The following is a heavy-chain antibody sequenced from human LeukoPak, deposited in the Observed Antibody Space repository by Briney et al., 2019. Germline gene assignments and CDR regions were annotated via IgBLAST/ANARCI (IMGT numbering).Heavy chain of an antibody. J-gene: IGHJ4*02. V-gene: IGHV1-69*06. CDR2: IIPIFSTA. CDR1: GGTFSSYA. Sequence: ASVKVSCKASGGTFSSYAISWVRQAPGQGLEWMGGIIPIFSTANYAQKFQGIVTITADKSTSTAYMELSSLRSEDTAVYYCAAHFYTGPYDYWGQGTLVTVSS. CDR3: AAHFYTGPYDY. D-gene: IGHD2/OR15-2a*01.